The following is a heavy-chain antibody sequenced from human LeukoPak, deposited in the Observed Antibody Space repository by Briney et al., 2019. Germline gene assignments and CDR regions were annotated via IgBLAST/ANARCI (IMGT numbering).Heavy chain of an antibody. Sequence: PSETLSLTCTVSGGSISSRTYYWGWIRQTPGKGLEWIGSIYYSGSTYYNPSLKSRVTISVDTSKNEFSLKLSSVTAADTAFYFCARVGNWGSSDYWGQGTLVTVSS. J-gene: IGHJ4*02. V-gene: IGHV4-39*07. CDR1: GGSISSRTYY. CDR3: ARVGNWGSSDY. D-gene: IGHD7-27*01. CDR2: IYYSGST.